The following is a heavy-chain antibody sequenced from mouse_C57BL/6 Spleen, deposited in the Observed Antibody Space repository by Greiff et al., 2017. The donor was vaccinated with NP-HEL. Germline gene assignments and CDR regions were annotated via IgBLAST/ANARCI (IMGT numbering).Heavy chain of an antibody. CDR1: GFTFSSYG. D-gene: IGHD2-5*01. CDR2: ISSGGSYT. CDR3: ARYSNAWFAY. V-gene: IGHV5-6*01. J-gene: IGHJ3*01. Sequence: VHLVESGGDLVKPGGSLKLSCAASGFTFSSYGMSWVRQTPDKRLEWVATISSGGSYTYYPDSVKGRFTISRDNAKNTLYLQMSSLKSEDTAMYYCARYSNAWFAYWGQRTLVTVSA.